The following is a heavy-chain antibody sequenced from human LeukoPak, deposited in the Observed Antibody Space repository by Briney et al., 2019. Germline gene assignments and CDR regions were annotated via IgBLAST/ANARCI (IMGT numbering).Heavy chain of an antibody. Sequence: ASVKVSCKVSGYSLSELSMHWVRQAPGRGLEWMGGFNPEDGETIYAQKFQGRVTMPEDTSTDTAYMELSSLRSEDTAVYYCTTAGDYYDNSAFDYWGQGTLVTVSS. V-gene: IGHV1-24*01. CDR3: TTAGDYYDNSAFDY. CDR1: GYSLSELS. D-gene: IGHD3-22*01. CDR2: FNPEDGET. J-gene: IGHJ4*02.